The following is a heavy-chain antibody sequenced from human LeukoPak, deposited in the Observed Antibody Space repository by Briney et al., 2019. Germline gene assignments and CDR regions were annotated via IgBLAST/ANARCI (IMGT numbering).Heavy chain of an antibody. Sequence: PGGSLRLSCAASGFTVSSNYMSWVRQTPGKGLEWVSVIYSGGSTYYADSVKGRFTISRDNSKNTLYLQMNSLRAEDTAVYYCARAPSPSYDSSGYYYEAYWGQGTLVTVSS. CDR1: GFTVSSNY. CDR3: ARAPSPSYDSSGYYYEAY. V-gene: IGHV3-53*01. J-gene: IGHJ4*02. CDR2: IYSGGST. D-gene: IGHD3-22*01.